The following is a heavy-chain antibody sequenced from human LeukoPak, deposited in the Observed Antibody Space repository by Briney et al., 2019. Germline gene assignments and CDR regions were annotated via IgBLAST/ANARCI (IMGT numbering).Heavy chain of an antibody. CDR3: AKLLPSSPFDY. CDR1: GFTFSSYG. CDR2: ISYDGSNK. V-gene: IGHV3-30*18. J-gene: IGHJ4*02. Sequence: GGSLRLSCAASGFTFSSYGMHWVRQAPGKGLEWVAVISYDGSNKYYADSVKGRFTISRDNSKNTLYLQMNSLRAEDTAVYYCAKLLPSSPFDYRGQGTLVTVSS.